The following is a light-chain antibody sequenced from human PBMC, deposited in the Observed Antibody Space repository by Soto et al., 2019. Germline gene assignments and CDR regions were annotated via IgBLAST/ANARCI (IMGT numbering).Light chain of an antibody. CDR1: SSDVGGYNY. CDR2: DVS. CDR3: RSYTSSSGV. V-gene: IGLV2-14*01. Sequence: QSVLTQPASVSGSPGQSITISCTGTSSDVGGYNYVSWYQQHPGKAPKLMIYDVSNRPSGVSNRFSGSKSGNTASLTISGLQAEDEADYYCRSYTSSSGVFGGGTQLTVL. J-gene: IGLJ2*01.